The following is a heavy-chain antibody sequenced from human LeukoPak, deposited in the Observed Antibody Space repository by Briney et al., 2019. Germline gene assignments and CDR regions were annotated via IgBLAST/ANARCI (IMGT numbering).Heavy chain of an antibody. CDR2: INHSGST. J-gene: IGHJ5*02. Sequence: SETLSLTCAVYGGSFSGYYCSWIRQPPGKGLEWIGEINHSGSTNYNPSLKSRVTISVDTAKNQFSLKLSSVTAADTAVYYCARGGPKNWFDPWGQGTLVTVSS. V-gene: IGHV4-34*01. CDR3: ARGGPKNWFDP. CDR1: GGSFSGYY.